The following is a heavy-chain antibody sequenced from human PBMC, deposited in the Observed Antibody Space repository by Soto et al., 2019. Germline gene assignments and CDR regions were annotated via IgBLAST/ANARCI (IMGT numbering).Heavy chain of an antibody. CDR3: ARAHGATAYYYYGMDV. D-gene: IGHD1-26*01. CDR1: GGTFSSYA. J-gene: IGHJ6*02. Sequence: GASVKVSCKASGGTFSSYAISWVRRAPGQGLEWMGGIIPIFGTANYAQKFQGRVTITADESTSTAYMELSSLRSEDTAVYYCARAHGATAYYYYGMDVWGQGTTVTAP. V-gene: IGHV1-69*13. CDR2: IIPIFGTA.